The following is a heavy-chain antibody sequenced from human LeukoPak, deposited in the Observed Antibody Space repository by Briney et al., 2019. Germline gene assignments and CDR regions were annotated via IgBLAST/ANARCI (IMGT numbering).Heavy chain of an antibody. Sequence: GGSLRLSCAASGFIFSNYGMHCVRQAPGKGLEWVAFIRYDGSNTYYVDSVKGRFIISRDNSKNTLYLQMNSLRPEDTAVYYCAKIGYCSSASCLGDTFEIWGQGTMVTVSS. V-gene: IGHV3-30*02. J-gene: IGHJ3*02. CDR1: GFIFSNYG. CDR2: IRYDGSNT. D-gene: IGHD2-2*01. CDR3: AKIGYCSSASCLGDTFEI.